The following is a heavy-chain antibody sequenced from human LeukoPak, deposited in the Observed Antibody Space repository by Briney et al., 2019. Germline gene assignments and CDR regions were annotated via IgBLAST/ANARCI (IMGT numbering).Heavy chain of an antibody. D-gene: IGHD6-13*01. V-gene: IGHV1-18*04. Sequence: GASVKVSCKASGYTFTGYYMHWVRQAPGQGLEWMGWISAYNGNTNYAQKLQGRVTMTTDTSTSTAYMELRSLRSDDTAVYYCARWYSSYPDYWGQGTLVTVSS. CDR3: ARWYSSYPDY. CDR1: GYTFTGYY. J-gene: IGHJ4*02. CDR2: ISAYNGNT.